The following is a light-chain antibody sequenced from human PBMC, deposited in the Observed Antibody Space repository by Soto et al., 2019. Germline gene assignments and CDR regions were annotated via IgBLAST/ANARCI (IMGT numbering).Light chain of an antibody. CDR1: PSISSY. V-gene: IGKV1-39*01. CDR2: AAA. CDR3: QQSYSTPLLWT. Sequence: DIQMTQSPSSLSASVGDRVTITCRASPSISSYLNWYQQKPGKAPKLQIYAAASLQSGGPSRFSGSGSGTDFTLTISSLQPEDFATYYCQQSYSTPLLWTFGQGTKVEIK. J-gene: IGKJ1*01.